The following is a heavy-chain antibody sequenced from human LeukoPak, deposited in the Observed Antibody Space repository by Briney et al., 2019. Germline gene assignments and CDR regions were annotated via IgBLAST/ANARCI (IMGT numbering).Heavy chain of an antibody. CDR2: IRYDGSTQ. Sequence: WGSLRLSCAPSEFTFSSYGMHWVRQAPGKGLERVTYIRYDGSTQYYINSVKGRFTISRDNAKNTLYLQMNSLRAEDTAVYYCAKEIWPTVTTPGWTYFDYWGQGAMVTVSS. J-gene: IGHJ4*02. D-gene: IGHD4-17*01. CDR3: AKEIWPTVTTPGWTYFDY. CDR1: EFTFSSYG. V-gene: IGHV3-30*02.